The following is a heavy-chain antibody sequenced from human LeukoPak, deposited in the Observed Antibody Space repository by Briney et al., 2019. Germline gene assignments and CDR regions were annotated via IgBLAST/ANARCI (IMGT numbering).Heavy chain of an antibody. J-gene: IGHJ4*02. CDR3: ARQNYYYGSGSNYYFDY. Sequence: SETLSLTCTVSGDSISSYYWSWVRQPPGKGLEWIGYIYYSGSTNYNPSLKSRVTISVDTSKNQFSLKLSSVTAADTAVFYCARQNYYYGSGSNYYFDYWGQGTLVTVSS. D-gene: IGHD3-10*01. CDR2: IYYSGST. CDR1: GDSISSYY. V-gene: IGHV4-59*08.